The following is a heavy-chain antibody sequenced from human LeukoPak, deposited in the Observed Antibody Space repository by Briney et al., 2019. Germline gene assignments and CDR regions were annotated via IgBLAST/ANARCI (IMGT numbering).Heavy chain of an antibody. Sequence: PSETLSLTCTVSGASISSYYWSWIRQPPGKGLEWIGYIYYSGSTNYNPSLKSRVTISVDTSKNQFSLKLSSVTAADTAVYYCARESRKGWDWFDPWGQGTLVTVSS. J-gene: IGHJ5*02. V-gene: IGHV4-59*01. CDR1: GASISSYY. D-gene: IGHD1-26*01. CDR3: ARESRKGWDWFDP. CDR2: IYYSGST.